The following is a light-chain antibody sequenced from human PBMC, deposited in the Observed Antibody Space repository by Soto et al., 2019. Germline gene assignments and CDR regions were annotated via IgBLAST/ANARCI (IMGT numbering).Light chain of an antibody. CDR3: YSCSRNSHTRYV. J-gene: IGLJ1*01. CDR2: DVS. CDR1: SRDIGASNY. V-gene: IGLV2-14*03. Sequence: QSALTQPASVSGAPGQSITIACTGTSRDIGASNYVSWYQQHPGQAPKLMISDVSNRPSGISDRFSGSKSGNTASLPISGLQAEYEADYYYYSCSRNSHTRYVFGTGTKLTVL.